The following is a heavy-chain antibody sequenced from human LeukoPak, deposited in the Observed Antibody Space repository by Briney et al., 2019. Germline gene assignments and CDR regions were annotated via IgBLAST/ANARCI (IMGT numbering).Heavy chain of an antibody. V-gene: IGHV4-4*07. Sequence: SETLSLTCTVSGSSISSYYWSWIRQPAGKGLEWIGRIYTSGSTNYNPSLKSRVTMSVDTSKNQFSLKLSSVTAADTAVYYCARDLPSLSWYSYNWFDPWGQGTLVTVSS. CDR3: ARDLPSLSWYSYNWFDP. D-gene: IGHD6-13*01. J-gene: IGHJ5*02. CDR2: IYTSGST. CDR1: GSSISSYY.